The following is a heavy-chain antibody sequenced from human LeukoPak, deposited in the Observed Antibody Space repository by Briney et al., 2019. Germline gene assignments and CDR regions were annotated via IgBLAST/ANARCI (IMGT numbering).Heavy chain of an antibody. V-gene: IGHV4-34*01. J-gene: IGHJ5*02. CDR2: INYTGST. D-gene: IGHD6-25*01. CDR3: ARVAGYLPTRWFDP. Sequence: SETLSLTCAVYGGSFSGYYWSWIRQPPGKGLEWIGEINYTGSTSYNPSLKSRVTISVDTSQNQFFLLLTSVTAADTAVYYCARVAGYLPTRWFDPWGQGTHVTVSS. CDR1: GGSFSGYY.